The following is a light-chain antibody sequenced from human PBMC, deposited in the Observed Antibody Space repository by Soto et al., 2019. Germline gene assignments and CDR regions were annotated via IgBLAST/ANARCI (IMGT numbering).Light chain of an antibody. CDR3: GTWDSSLSAWV. V-gene: IGLV1-51*01. Sequence: QSVLTQPPSVSAAPRQTVTISCSGSSSNIGNNYVSWYQQLPGTAPNLLIYDNDQRPPGIPDRLSGSKSGTSATLGITGLQTGDEADYYCGTWDSSLSAWVFGGGTQLTVL. CDR2: DND. CDR1: SSNIGNNY. J-gene: IGLJ3*02.